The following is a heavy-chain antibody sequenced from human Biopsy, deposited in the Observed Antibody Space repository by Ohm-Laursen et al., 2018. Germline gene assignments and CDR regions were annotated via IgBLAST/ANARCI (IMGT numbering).Heavy chain of an antibody. CDR1: GGTFTNYA. CDR3: ARDALGGGSYRFFY. CDR2: IIPIFGTA. J-gene: IGHJ4*02. V-gene: IGHV1-69*01. Sequence: SSVKVSCKVSGGTFTNYAISWVRQAPGPGLEWMGGIIPIFGTANYAQKFQGRVTITADESTSTAYMELSSLRSDDTAVYYCARDALGGGSYRFFYWGQGSLVTVSS. D-gene: IGHD1-26*01.